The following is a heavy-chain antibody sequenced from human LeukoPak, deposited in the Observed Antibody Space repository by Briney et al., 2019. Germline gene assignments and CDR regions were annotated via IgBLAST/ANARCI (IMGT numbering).Heavy chain of an antibody. V-gene: IGHV4-61*01. CDR1: GGSISSGSYY. CDR2: IYYSGST. Sequence: SETLSLTCTVSGGSISSGSYYWSWIRQSPGTGLEWIGYIYYSGSTNYNPSLKSRVTISVDTSKNQFSLKLSSVTAADTAVYYCARRGKSGAFDIWGQGTMVTVSS. CDR3: ARRGKSGAFDI. J-gene: IGHJ3*02. D-gene: IGHD3-16*01.